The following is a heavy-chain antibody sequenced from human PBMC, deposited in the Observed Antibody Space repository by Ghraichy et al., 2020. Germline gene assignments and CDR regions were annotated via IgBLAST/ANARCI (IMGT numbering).Heavy chain of an antibody. CDR1: GFTFSSYW. CDR3: TRDRGSSSWYFDY. J-gene: IGHJ4*02. CDR2: IKQDGSGK. V-gene: IGHV3-7*03. D-gene: IGHD6-13*01. Sequence: GGSLRLSCAVSGFTFSSYWMSWVRQAPGKGLEWVANIKQDGSGKYYVDSVKGRFTISRDNAKKSLYLQMNSLRAEDTAVYYCTRDRGSSSWYFDYWGQGTLVTVSS.